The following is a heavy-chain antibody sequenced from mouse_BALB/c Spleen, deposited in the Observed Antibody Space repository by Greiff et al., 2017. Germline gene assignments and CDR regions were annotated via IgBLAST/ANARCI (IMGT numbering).Heavy chain of an antibody. J-gene: IGHJ4*01. D-gene: IGHD2-14*01. CDR1: GFTFTDYY. V-gene: IGHV7-3*02. CDR2: IRNKANGYTT. Sequence: EVMLVESGGGLVQPGGSLRLSCATSGFTFTDYYMSWVRQPPGKALEWLGFIRNKANGYTTEYSASVKGRFTISRDNSQSILYLQMNTLRAEDSATYYCERGGERDDVGYDAMEYWGQGTSVTVSS. CDR3: ERGGERDDVGYDAMEY.